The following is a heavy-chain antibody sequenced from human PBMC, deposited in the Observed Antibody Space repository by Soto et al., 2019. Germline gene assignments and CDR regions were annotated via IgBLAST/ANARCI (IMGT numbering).Heavy chain of an antibody. CDR3: SRSQGSSTSLEIYYYYYYGMDV. J-gene: IGHJ6*02. CDR2: IIPIPGTA. D-gene: IGHD2-2*01. CDR1: GGTFGSYA. V-gene: IGHV1-69*01. Sequence: QVQLVQSGAELQKPGSSVKVSCKASGGTFGSYAISWVRQAPGQGLEWMGGIIPIPGTANYAQKFQGRVTIAADESTSTAYMELSSLRSEDTAVYYCSRSQGSSTSLEIYYYYYYGMDVWGQGTTVTVSS.